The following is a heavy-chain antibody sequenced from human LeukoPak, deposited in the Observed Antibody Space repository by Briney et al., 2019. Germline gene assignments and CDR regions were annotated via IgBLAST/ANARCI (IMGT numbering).Heavy chain of an antibody. CDR3: ARGRQNSGSYSDAFDI. V-gene: IGHV3-30*02. D-gene: IGHD1-26*01. J-gene: IGHJ3*02. Sequence: PGGSLRLSCAASGFTFSSYGVHWVRQAPGKGLEWVAFIRYGGSNKYYADSVKGRFTISRDNSKNTLYLQMNSLRAEDTAVYYCARGRQNSGSYSDAFDIWGQGTMVTVSS. CDR1: GFTFSSYG. CDR2: IRYGGSNK.